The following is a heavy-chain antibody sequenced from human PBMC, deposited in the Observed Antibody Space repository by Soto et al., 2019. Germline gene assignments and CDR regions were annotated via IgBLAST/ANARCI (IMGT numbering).Heavy chain of an antibody. J-gene: IGHJ6*04. D-gene: IGHD3-10*01. CDR3: ARIPPARGYYYGMDV. Sequence: SGPKLVNHTHTLTMTFTFSGFSLSTSGMCVSWIRQPPGKALEWLALIVWDDDKYYSTSLKTRLTISKDTSKNQLVLTMTNMEPVDTATYYRARIPPARGYYYGMDVRGKGRTVTASS. CDR1: GFSLSTSGMC. CDR2: IVWDDDK. V-gene: IGHV2-70*01.